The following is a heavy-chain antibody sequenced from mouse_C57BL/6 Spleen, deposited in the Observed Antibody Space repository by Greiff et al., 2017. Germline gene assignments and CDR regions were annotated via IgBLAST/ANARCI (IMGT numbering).Heavy chain of an antibody. Sequence: EVKVEESGPGLVKPSQSLSLTCSVTGYSITSGYYWNWIRQFPGNKLEWMGYISYDGSNNYNPSLKNRISITRDTSKNQFFLKLNSVTTEDTATYYCARFLLRRDFDYWGQGTTLTVSS. J-gene: IGHJ2*01. CDR3: ARFLLRRDFDY. CDR1: GYSITSGYY. CDR2: ISYDGSN. V-gene: IGHV3-6*01. D-gene: IGHD2-1*01.